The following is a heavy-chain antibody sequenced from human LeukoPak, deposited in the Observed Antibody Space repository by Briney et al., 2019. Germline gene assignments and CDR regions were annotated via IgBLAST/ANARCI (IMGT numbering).Heavy chain of an antibody. CDR3: AGTGLGYCSGGTCYHFDY. CDR1: GGSISSSSDY. J-gene: IGHJ4*02. Sequence: TSETLSLTCTVSGGSISSSSDYWGWIRQPPGKGLEWIGSIYYSGTTYYNPSLKSRVTIYVDTSKNQFSLKLSSVTAADTAVYYCAGTGLGYCSGGTCYHFDYWGQGTLVTVSS. CDR2: IYYSGTT. D-gene: IGHD2-15*01. V-gene: IGHV4-39*01.